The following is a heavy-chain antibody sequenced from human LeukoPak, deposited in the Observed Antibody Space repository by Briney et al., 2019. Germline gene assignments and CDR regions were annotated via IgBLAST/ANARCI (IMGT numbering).Heavy chain of an antibody. D-gene: IGHD3-16*01. CDR1: GCTFTSYG. Sequence: SVKVSCKASGCTFTSYGISWVRQAPGQGLEWLGWISAYNVNTNYAQKLQGRVTMTTDTSTSTGYIEMRSLRSDETAVYYCARDPVVDDYVWGSYIGVDYWGQGTLVTVSS. J-gene: IGHJ4*02. CDR3: ARDPVVDDYVWGSYIGVDY. CDR2: ISAYNVNT. V-gene: IGHV1-18*01.